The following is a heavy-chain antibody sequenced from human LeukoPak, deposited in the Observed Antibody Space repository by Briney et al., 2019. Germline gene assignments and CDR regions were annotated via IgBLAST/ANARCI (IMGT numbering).Heavy chain of an antibody. CDR2: IYYSGST. CDR3: AREDSSSAGPLDY. J-gene: IGHJ4*02. Sequence: SQTLSLTCTVSGGSISSGDYYWSWIRQPPGKGLEWIGYIYYSGSTYYNPSLKSRVTISVDTSKNQFSLKLSSVTAADTAVYYCAREDSSSAGPLDYWGQGTLVTVSS. D-gene: IGHD6-6*01. V-gene: IGHV4-30-4*01. CDR1: GGSISSGDYY.